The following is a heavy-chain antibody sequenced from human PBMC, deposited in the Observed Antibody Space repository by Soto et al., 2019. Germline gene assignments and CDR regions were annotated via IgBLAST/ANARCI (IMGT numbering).Heavy chain of an antibody. CDR2: INHSGST. CDR1: GGSFSGYY. V-gene: IGHV4-34*01. Sequence: QVQLQQWGAGLLKPSETLSLTCAVYGGSFSGYYWSWIRQPPGKELEWIGEINHSGSTNYNPSLXXXXXXXXXXXXXXXXXXXXXXXXXXXXXXXXXXXXXXXXXXYHDYWGQGTLVTVSS. CDR3: XXXXXXXXXXYHDY. J-gene: IGHJ4*02.